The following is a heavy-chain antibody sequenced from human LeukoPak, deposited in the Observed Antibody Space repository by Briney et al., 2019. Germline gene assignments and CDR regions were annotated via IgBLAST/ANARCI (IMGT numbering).Heavy chain of an antibody. V-gene: IGHV3-30*18. J-gene: IGHJ4*02. CDR2: ISRDGSDK. D-gene: IGHD7-27*01. Sequence: PGRSLRLSCAASGFTFSSYGMHWVRQAPGKGLEWVAVISRDGSDKFYADPVKGRFTISRDNSKNTLYLQMDSLRAEDTAMYYCAKPLGTSTIDSLIDYWGQGTLVTVSS. CDR3: AKPLGTSTIDSLIDY. CDR1: GFTFSSYG.